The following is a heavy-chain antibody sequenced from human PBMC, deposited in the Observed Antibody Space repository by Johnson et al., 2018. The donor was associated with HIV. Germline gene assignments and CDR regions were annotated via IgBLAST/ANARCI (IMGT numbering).Heavy chain of an antibody. CDR1: EITFDDYA. V-gene: IGHV3-9*01. J-gene: IGHJ3*02. CDR3: ARLGLTDAFDI. CDR2: ITWNSGSI. D-gene: IGHD2-8*01. Sequence: VQLVESGGGSEQPGGSLRLSCAASEITFDDYAMHWVRQAPGKGLEWVSGITWNSGSIGYRDSVKGRFSISRDNSKNTLYLQMNSLRAEDTAVYYCARLGLTDAFDIWGQGTMVTVSP.